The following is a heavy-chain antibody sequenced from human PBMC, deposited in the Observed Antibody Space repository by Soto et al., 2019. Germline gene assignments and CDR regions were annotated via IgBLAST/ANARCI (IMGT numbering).Heavy chain of an antibody. D-gene: IGHD5-18*01. V-gene: IGHV3-30-3*01. CDR2: ISYDGSNK. CDR1: GFTFSSYA. Sequence: VQLVESGGGVVQPGRSLRLSCAASGFTFSSYAMHWVRQAPGKGLEWVAVISYDGSNKYYADSVKGRFTISRDNSKNTLYLQMNSLRAEDTAVYYCARDHGGYSYGYYHYYGMDVWGQGTTVTVSS. CDR3: ARDHGGYSYGYYHYYGMDV. J-gene: IGHJ6*02.